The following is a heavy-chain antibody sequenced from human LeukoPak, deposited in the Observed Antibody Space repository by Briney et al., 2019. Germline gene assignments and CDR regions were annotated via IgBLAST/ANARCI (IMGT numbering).Heavy chain of an antibody. Sequence: ASVKVSCKASGYTFTSYGISWVRQAPGQGLEWMGWISAYNGNTNYAQKLQGRVTMTRDVSTRTVYMELSSLNSEDTAVYYCATEAPGSYRFDNWGQEILVTVSS. V-gene: IGHV1-18*01. J-gene: IGHJ4*02. CDR2: ISAYNGNT. CDR1: GYTFTSYG. D-gene: IGHD3-10*01. CDR3: ATEAPGSYRFDN.